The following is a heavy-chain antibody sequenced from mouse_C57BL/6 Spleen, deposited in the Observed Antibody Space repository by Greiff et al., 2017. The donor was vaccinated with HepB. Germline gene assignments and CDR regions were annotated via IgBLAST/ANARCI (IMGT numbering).Heavy chain of an antibody. V-gene: IGHV1-22*01. CDR1: GYTFTDYN. D-gene: IGHD4-1*01. J-gene: IGHJ2*01. CDR2: INPNNGGT. Sequence: VQLKESGPELVKPGASVKMSCKASGYTFTDYNMHWVKQSHGKSLEWIGYINPNNGGTSYNQKFKGKATLTVNKSSSTAYMELRSLTSEDSAVYYCARFSGTRGNYFDYWGQGTTLTVSS. CDR3: ARFSGTRGNYFDY.